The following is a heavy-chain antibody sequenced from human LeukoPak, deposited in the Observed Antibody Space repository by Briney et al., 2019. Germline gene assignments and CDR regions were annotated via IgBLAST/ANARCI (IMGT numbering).Heavy chain of an antibody. V-gene: IGHV3-74*01. CDR2: IHRDGNNI. CDR3: ARGLRDRYGMDV. Sequence: GRSLRLSCAASGFTFDAYWMHWVRQAPGKGLVWVSRIHRDGNNINYADFVQGRFTVSRDNAKNTLYLQMHSLRVEDTAMYFCARGLRDRYGMDVWGQGTTVTVSS. CDR1: GFTFDAYW. J-gene: IGHJ6*02.